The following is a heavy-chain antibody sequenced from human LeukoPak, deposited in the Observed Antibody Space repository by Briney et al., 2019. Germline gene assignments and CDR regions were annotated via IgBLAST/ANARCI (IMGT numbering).Heavy chain of an antibody. V-gene: IGHV3-23*01. CDR1: GFTFSSYA. D-gene: IGHD3-22*01. Sequence: GGSLRLSCAASGFTFSSYAMSWARQAPGKGLEWVSAISGSGGSTYYADSVKGRFTISRDNSKNTLYLQMNSLRAEDTAVYYCAKDPPPYDSSGYLYFQHWGQGTLVTVSS. CDR3: AKDPPPYDSSGYLYFQH. J-gene: IGHJ1*01. CDR2: ISGSGGST.